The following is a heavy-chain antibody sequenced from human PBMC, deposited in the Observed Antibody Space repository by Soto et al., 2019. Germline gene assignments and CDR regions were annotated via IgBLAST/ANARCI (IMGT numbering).Heavy chain of an antibody. D-gene: IGHD3-10*02. CDR3: ARSGDNYNVLDY. V-gene: IGHV3-11*06. Sequence: GGSLRLSCEGSGFTFSDYYMSWIRQAPGRGLEWISYSSNSGTFTRYSDSVKGRFSISRDNTKNFLYLQMNSLRAEDMAVYYCARSGDNYNVLDYWGQGTPVTVSS. CDR2: SSNSGTFT. CDR1: GFTFSDYY. J-gene: IGHJ4*02.